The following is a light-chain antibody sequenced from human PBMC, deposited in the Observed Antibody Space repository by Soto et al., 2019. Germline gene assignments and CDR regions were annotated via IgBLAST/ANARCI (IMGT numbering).Light chain of an antibody. CDR2: GNS. J-gene: IGLJ2*01. Sequence: QSVLTQPPSVSGAPGQRVTISCTGSSSNIGAGYDVPWYQQLPGTAPKLLIYGNSTRPSGVPDRFSGSKSGTSAALAITGLQAEDEADYYCQSYDSSLSGSVFGGGTKVTVL. CDR1: SSNIGAGYD. V-gene: IGLV1-40*01. CDR3: QSYDSSLSGSV.